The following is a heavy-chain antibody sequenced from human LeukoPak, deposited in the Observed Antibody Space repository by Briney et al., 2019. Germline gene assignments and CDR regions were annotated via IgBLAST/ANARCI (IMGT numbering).Heavy chain of an antibody. J-gene: IGHJ4*02. CDR1: GFTFNSYA. V-gene: IGHV3-23*01. D-gene: IGHD1-26*01. CDR2: ISGSGGST. CDR3: AKDRYLLEELPYFDY. Sequence: GGSLRLSCAASGFTFNSYAMSWVRQAPGKGLEWVSAISGSGGSTYYADSVKGRFTISRDNSKNTLYLQMNSLRAEDTAVYYCAKDRYLLEELPYFDYWGQGTLVTVSS.